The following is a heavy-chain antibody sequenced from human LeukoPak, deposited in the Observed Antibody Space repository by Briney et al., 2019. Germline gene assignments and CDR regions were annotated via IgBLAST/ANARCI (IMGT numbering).Heavy chain of an antibody. D-gene: IGHD6-13*01. Sequence: GSGPTLVNPTQTLTLTCTFSGFSLSTSGVGVNWIRQPPGKALEWLAVIYWNDDQRYSPSLKSRLTITKDTSKNQVVLTMTNMDPVDTATYYCAHIAAAGDHPHFDYWGQGTLVTVSS. CDR3: AHIAAAGDHPHFDY. CDR2: IYWNDDQ. CDR1: GFSLSTSGVG. V-gene: IGHV2-5*01. J-gene: IGHJ4*02.